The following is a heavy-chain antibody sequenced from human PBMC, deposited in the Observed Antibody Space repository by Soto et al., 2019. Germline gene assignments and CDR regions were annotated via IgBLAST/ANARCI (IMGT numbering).Heavy chain of an antibody. D-gene: IGHD6-19*01. CDR3: AKDKSIAVAGTVVDAFDI. CDR2: ISGSGGST. J-gene: IGHJ3*02. V-gene: IGHV3-23*01. CDR1: GFTFSSYA. Sequence: GGSLSLSCAASGFTFSSYAMSWVRQAPGKGLEWVSAISGSGGSTYYADSVKGRFTISRDNSKNTLYLQMNSLRAEDTAVYYCAKDKSIAVAGTVVDAFDIRGQGTMVTVSS.